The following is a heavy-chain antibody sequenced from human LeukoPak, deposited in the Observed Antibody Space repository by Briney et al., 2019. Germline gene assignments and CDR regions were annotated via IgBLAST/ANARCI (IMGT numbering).Heavy chain of an antibody. V-gene: IGHV3-30*04. Sequence: GGSLRLSCAASRFTFSSYAMHWVRQAPGKGLEWVAVISYDGSNKYYADSVKGRFTISRDNSKNTLYLQINSLRAEDTAVYYCRGAGDIVVVPAAFNWFDPWGQGTLVTVSS. CDR1: RFTFSSYA. D-gene: IGHD2-2*01. CDR2: ISYDGSNK. J-gene: IGHJ5*02. CDR3: RGAGDIVVVPAAFNWFDP.